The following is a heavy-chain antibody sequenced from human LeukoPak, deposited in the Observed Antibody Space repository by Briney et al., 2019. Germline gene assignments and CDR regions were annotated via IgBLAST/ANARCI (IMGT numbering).Heavy chain of an antibody. J-gene: IGHJ5*02. V-gene: IGHV1-69*05. CDR2: IIPIFGTA. Sequence: ASVKVSCKASGGTFSSYAISWVRQAPGQGLEWMGRIIPIFGTANYAQKFQGRVTITTDESTSTAYMELGSLRSEDTAVYYCARGGGITGTTGSWFDPWGQGTLVTVSS. CDR1: GGTFSSYA. CDR3: ARGGGITGTTGSWFDP. D-gene: IGHD1-7*01.